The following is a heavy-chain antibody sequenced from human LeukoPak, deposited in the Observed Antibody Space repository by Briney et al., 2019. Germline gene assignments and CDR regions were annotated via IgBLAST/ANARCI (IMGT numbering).Heavy chain of an antibody. V-gene: IGHV5-51*01. CDR2: IYPGDSDT. J-gene: IGHJ6*04. CDR3: ARLTYYDTADD. Sequence: GESLKFSCEGSGYSFTSYWCGWVGQMPGRGLEWMGIIYPGDSDTRYSPSFQGQVTISADKSISTAYLQWSSLKASDTAMYYCARLTYYDTADDWGKGTTVTVSS. CDR1: GYSFTSYW. D-gene: IGHD3-22*01.